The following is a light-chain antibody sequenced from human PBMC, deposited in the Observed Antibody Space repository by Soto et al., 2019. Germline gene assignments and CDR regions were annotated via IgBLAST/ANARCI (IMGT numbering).Light chain of an antibody. CDR2: EVS. CDR1: CNDVGGYNH. CDR3: NSYRSSDSVV. V-gene: IGLV2-14*01. J-gene: IGLJ2*01. Sequence: QSALTQPASVSGSPGQSITISCTGTCNDVGGYNHVSWYQQHPGKAPKLIIYEVSYRPSGVSNRFSGSKSGNTASLTISGLQAEDEADYYCNSYRSSDSVVFGGGTKLTVL.